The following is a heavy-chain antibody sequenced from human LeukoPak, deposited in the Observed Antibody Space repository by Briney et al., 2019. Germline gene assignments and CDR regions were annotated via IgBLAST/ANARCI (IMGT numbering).Heavy chain of an antibody. CDR3: ARDASPYDSGGYYYDAFDI. CDR1: GFTFRNYW. D-gene: IGHD3-22*01. V-gene: IGHV3-7*01. Sequence: PGGSVRLSCAASGFTFRNYWMTWVRQVPGKGLEWVANIKEDGSDKNYVDSVKGRFTISRDNAKNSLFLQMISLRAEDTAVYYCARDASPYDSGGYYYDAFDIWGRGTTVTVSS. J-gene: IGHJ3*02. CDR2: IKEDGSDK.